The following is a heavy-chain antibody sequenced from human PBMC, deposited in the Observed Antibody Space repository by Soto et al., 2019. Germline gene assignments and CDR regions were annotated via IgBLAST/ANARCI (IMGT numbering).Heavy chain of an antibody. J-gene: IGHJ5*02. D-gene: IGHD2-2*01. Sequence: PLKVSCKASGLTFTSSAMQWVRQARGQRLEWIGWIVVGSGNTNYAQKFQERVTITRDMSTSTAYMELSSLRSEDTAVYYCAARCSSTSCYQPNCFEPWGQGTLVPV. CDR3: AARCSSTSCYQPNCFEP. CDR1: GLTFTSSA. CDR2: IVVGSGNT. V-gene: IGHV1-58*02.